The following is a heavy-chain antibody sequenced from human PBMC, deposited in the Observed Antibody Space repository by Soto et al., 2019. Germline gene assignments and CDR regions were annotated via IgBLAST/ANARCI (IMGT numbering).Heavy chain of an antibody. CDR3: ARGDQDIVVVPAAPGYYYGMDV. Sequence: PGGSLRLSCAASGFTFSSYSMNWVRQAPGKGLEWVSSISSSSSYIYYADSVKGRFTISRDNAKNSLYLQMNSLRAEDTAVYYCARGDQDIVVVPAAPGYYYGMDVWGQGTTVTVS. CDR1: GFTFSSYS. CDR2: ISSSSSYI. V-gene: IGHV3-21*01. J-gene: IGHJ6*02. D-gene: IGHD2-2*01.